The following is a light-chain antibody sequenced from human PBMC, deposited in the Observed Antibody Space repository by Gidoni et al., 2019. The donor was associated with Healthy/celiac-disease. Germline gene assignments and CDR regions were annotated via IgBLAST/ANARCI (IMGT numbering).Light chain of an antibody. V-gene: IGKV3-20*01. CDR1: QNVTSSY. CDR2: GAS. Sequence: EIVLTQSPDTLSLSPGERATLSCRASQNVTSSYFAWYQQKPGQAPRLLIFGASTRATGIQDRFSGSGSGTDFTLTISRLEPEDFAVYFCQQYGTSPGTFGQGTKVEIK. J-gene: IGKJ1*01. CDR3: QQYGTSPGT.